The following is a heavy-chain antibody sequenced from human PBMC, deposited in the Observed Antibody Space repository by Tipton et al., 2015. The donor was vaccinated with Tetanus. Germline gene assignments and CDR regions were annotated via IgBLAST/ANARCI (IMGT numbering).Heavy chain of an antibody. D-gene: IGHD5-18*01. CDR2: IYYSGST. V-gene: IGHV4-39*01. CDR3: ATQKGYSYGPLQGDYYYYGMDV. Sequence: TLSLTCTVSGGSISSSSYYWGWIRQPPGKGLEWIGSIYYSGSTYYNPSLKSRVTISVDTSKNQFSLKLSSVTAADTAVYYCATQKGYSYGPLQGDYYYYGMDVWGQGTTVTVSS. J-gene: IGHJ6*02. CDR1: GGSISSSSYY.